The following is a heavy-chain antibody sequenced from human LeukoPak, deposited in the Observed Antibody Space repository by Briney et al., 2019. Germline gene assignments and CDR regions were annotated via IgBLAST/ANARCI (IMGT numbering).Heavy chain of an antibody. D-gene: IGHD5-18*01. CDR1: GSSFTSYW. Sequence: GASLKISCKGSGSSFTSYWIGWVRQLPGKGLEWMGIIYPCDSDTRYSPSFQGQVTISADKSISTAYLQWSSLKASDTAMYYCARTRGYSYGPRSGYGMDVWGQGTTVTVSS. V-gene: IGHV5-51*01. CDR3: ARTRGYSYGPRSGYGMDV. J-gene: IGHJ6*02. CDR2: IYPCDSDT.